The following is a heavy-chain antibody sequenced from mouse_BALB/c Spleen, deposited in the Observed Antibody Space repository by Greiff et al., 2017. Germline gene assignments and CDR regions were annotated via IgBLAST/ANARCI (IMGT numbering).Heavy chain of an antibody. J-gene: IGHJ3*01. V-gene: IGHV1-54*01. CDR2: INPGSGGT. Sequence: VQLQQSGAELVRPGTSVKVSCKASGYAFTNYLIEWVKQRPGQGLEWIGVINPGSGGTNYNEKFKGKATLTADKSSSTAYMQLSSLTSDDSAVYFCARGSYGNYWFAYWGQGTLVTVSA. D-gene: IGHD2-1*01. CDR3: ARGSYGNYWFAY. CDR1: GYAFTNYL.